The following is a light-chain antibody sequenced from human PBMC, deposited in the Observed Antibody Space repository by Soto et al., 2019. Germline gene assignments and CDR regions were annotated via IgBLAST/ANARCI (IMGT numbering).Light chain of an antibody. CDR2: EVT. Sequence: QSVLTQPASVSGSPGQSITIACTGTNTDVGGYNYVSWYQQHPMKAPKLVIYEVTKGPSGVSARFSGSKSANTASLTISGLQAEDEADYYCNSYTSTNTYVFGTGTKVTVL. J-gene: IGLJ1*01. V-gene: IGLV2-14*01. CDR1: NTDVGGYNY. CDR3: NSYTSTNTYV.